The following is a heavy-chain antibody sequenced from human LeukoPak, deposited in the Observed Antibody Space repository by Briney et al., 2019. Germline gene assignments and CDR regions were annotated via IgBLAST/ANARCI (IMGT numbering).Heavy chain of an antibody. Sequence: SETLSLTCAVYGGSFSGYYWSWIRQPPGKGLEWIGEINHSGSTNYNPSLKSRVTISVDTSKNQFSLKLSSVTAADTAVYYCARHGTVTPRGAFDIWGQGTVVTVSS. CDR2: INHSGST. CDR3: ARHGTVTPRGAFDI. V-gene: IGHV4-34*01. J-gene: IGHJ3*02. D-gene: IGHD4-17*01. CDR1: GGSFSGYY.